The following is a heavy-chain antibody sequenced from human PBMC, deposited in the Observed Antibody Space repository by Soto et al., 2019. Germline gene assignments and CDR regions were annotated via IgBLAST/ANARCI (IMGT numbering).Heavy chain of an antibody. CDR2: ISASGRDI. CDR1: GFTFSNFA. J-gene: IGHJ4*02. CDR3: AKGKTSGWYYFDY. Sequence: PGGSLGLSCGASGFTFSNFAMSWVRQAPGRGLEWVSGISASGRDIHYADSVKDRFTVSRDNSKNTLYLQMNSLRAEDTAIYYCAKGKTSGWYYFDYWGQGALVTVSS. V-gene: IGHV3-23*01. D-gene: IGHD6-19*01.